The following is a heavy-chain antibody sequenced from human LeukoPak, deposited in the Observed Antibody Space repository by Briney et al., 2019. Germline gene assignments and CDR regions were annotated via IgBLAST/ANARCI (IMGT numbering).Heavy chain of an antibody. Sequence: GASVKVSCKASGYTFTTYGISWVRQAPGQGLEWMGWISAYNGNTNYAQKLQGRVTMTTDTSTSTAYMELRSLRSDDTAVYYCARDPPMITFGGVIVGLYYYYMDVWGKGTTVTVSS. J-gene: IGHJ6*03. CDR2: ISAYNGNT. V-gene: IGHV1-18*01. CDR3: ARDPPMITFGGVIVGLYYYYMDV. CDR1: GYTFTTYG. D-gene: IGHD3-16*02.